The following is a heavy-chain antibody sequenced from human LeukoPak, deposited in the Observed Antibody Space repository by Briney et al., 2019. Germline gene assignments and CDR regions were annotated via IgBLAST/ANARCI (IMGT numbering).Heavy chain of an antibody. D-gene: IGHD1-26*01. CDR2: ISLAGQT. CDR3: SRESGPFCPFGY. CDR1: GGSISNNW. J-gene: IGHJ4*02. V-gene: IGHV4-4*02. Sequence: SGTLSLTCAVSGGSISNNWWSWVRQPPGQGLEWIGEISLAGQTNYNPSLNGRVTMSLDKSSNQLSLHLTSVTAADTATYFCSRESGPFCPFGYWGQGTLVIVSS.